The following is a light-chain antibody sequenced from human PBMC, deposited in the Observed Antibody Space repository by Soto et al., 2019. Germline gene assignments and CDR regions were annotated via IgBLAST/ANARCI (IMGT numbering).Light chain of an antibody. CDR2: AAS. V-gene: IGKV1-39*01. J-gene: IGKJ2*01. CDR3: QQSYRTPYT. CDR1: QGISTY. Sequence: DIQMTQSPSSLSESVGDRVTISCGASQGISTYLIWYQQRQGRAAKLLIYAASSLVSGVPSRFSGSGSGTDFTLTISSLQPEDFATYYCQQSYRTPYTFGQGTKLETK.